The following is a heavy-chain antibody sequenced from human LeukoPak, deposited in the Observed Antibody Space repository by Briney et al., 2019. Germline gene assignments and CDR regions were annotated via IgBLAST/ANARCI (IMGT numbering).Heavy chain of an antibody. CDR2: INHSGST. CDR3: ARQGWQWLVGAFDI. D-gene: IGHD6-19*01. CDR1: GGSISSYY. J-gene: IGHJ3*02. V-gene: IGHV4-34*01. Sequence: SETLSLTCTVSGGSISSYYWSWIRQPPGKGLEWIGEINHSGSTNYNPSLKSRVTISVDTSKNQFSLKLSSVTAADTAVYYCARQGWQWLVGAFDIWGQGTMVTVSS.